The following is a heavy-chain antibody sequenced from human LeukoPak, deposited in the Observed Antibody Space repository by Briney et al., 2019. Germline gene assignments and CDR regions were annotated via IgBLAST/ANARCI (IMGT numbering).Heavy chain of an antibody. D-gene: IGHD3-22*01. CDR2: INHSGST. V-gene: IGHV4-34*01. CDR1: GGSFSGYY. Sequence: SETLSLTCAVYGGSFSGYYWSWIRQPPGKGLEWIGEINHSGSTNYNPSLKSRVTISVDTSKNQFSLKLSSVTAADTAVYYCARGPSGNDSSGYPAYYYFDYWGQGTLVTVSS. CDR3: ARGPSGNDSSGYPAYYYFDY. J-gene: IGHJ4*02.